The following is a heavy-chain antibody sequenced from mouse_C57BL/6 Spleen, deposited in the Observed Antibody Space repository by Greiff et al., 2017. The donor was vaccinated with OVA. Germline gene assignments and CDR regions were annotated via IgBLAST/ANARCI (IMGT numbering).Heavy chain of an antibody. V-gene: IGHV14-4*01. Sequence: VQLQQSGAELVRPGASVKLSCTASGFNIKDDYMHWVKQRPEQGLEWIGWIDPENGDTEYASKFQGKATITADTSSNTAYLQLSSLTSEDTAVYYCTPYGYDGAWFAYWGQGTLVTVSA. CDR1: GFNIKDDY. J-gene: IGHJ3*01. D-gene: IGHD2-2*01. CDR2: IDPENGDT. CDR3: TPYGYDGAWFAY.